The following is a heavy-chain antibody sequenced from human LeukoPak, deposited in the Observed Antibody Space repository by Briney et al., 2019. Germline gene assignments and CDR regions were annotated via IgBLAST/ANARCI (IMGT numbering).Heavy chain of an antibody. CDR1: GFTFSSYG. D-gene: IGHD2-21*02. V-gene: IGHV3-30*18. J-gene: IGHJ6*02. CDR3: AKDFGAVVVTAPYYYYGMDV. CDR2: ISYDGSNK. Sequence: PGGSLRLSCAASGFTFSSYGMHWVRQAPGKGLEWVAVISYDGSNKYYADSVKGRFTISRDNSKNTLYLQMNSLRAEDTAVYYCAKDFGAVVVTAPYYYYGMDVWGQGTTVTVSS.